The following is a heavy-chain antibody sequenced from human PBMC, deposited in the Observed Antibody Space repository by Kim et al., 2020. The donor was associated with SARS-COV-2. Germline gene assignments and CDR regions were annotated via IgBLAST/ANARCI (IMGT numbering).Heavy chain of an antibody. J-gene: IGHJ5*02. Sequence: SETLSLTCTVSGGSISSGGYYWSWIRQHPGKGLEWIGYIYYSGSTYYNPSLKSRVTISVDTSKNQFSLKLSSVTAADTAVYYCARDYSGYDYKMGALGTFDPWGQGTLVTVSS. D-gene: IGHD5-12*01. CDR1: GGSISSGGYY. CDR3: ARDYSGYDYKMGALGTFDP. CDR2: IYYSGST. V-gene: IGHV4-31*03.